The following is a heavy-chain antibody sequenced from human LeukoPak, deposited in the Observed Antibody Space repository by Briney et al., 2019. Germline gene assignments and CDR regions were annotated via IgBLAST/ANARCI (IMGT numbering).Heavy chain of an antibody. CDR3: ARDFGRSGWPYDAFDI. CDR1: GFTFSSYS. Sequence: GGSLRLSCAASGFTFSSYSMNWVRQAPGKGLEWVSYISSSSSNIYYADSVKGRFTISRDNAKNSLYLQMNSLRAEDTAVYYCARDFGRSGWPYDAFDIWGKGTMVTVSS. V-gene: IGHV3-48*04. CDR2: ISSSSSNI. J-gene: IGHJ3*02. D-gene: IGHD6-19*01.